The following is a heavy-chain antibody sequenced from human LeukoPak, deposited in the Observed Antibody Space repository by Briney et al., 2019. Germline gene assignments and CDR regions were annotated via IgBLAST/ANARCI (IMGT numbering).Heavy chain of an antibody. CDR2: ISAYNGNT. J-gene: IGHJ6*02. V-gene: IGHV1-18*01. D-gene: IGHD3-10*01. CDR1: GYTFTSYG. CDR3: AQDASGSYYNPLHYYYYGMDV. Sequence: ASVKVSCKASGYTFTSYGISWVRQAPGQGLEWMGWISAYNGNTNYAQKLQGRVTMTTDTSTSTAYMELRSLRSEDTAVYYCAQDASGSYYNPLHYYYYGMDVWGQGTTVTVSS.